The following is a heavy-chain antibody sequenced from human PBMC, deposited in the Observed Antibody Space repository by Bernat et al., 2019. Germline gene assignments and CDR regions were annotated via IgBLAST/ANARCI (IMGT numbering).Heavy chain of an antibody. J-gene: IGHJ3*02. CDR2: IYYSGST. D-gene: IGHD1-26*01. CDR3: ARDLSVGSHAFDI. V-gene: IGHV4-59*01. Sequence: QVQLQESGPGLVKPSETLSLTCSVSGGSISGYYWSWIRQPPGKELEWIGYIYYSGSTNYNPSLMSRITFSVDTSKNQFSLNLKSVTAADTAVYFCARDLSVGSHAFDIWGHGTVVTVSS. CDR1: GGSISGYY.